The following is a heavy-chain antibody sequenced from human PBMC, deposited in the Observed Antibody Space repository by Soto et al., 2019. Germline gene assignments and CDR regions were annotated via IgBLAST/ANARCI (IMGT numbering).Heavy chain of an antibody. CDR1: GFTFSSYA. Sequence: GGSLRLSCAASGFTFSSYAMSWVRQAPGKGLEWVSAISGSGGSTYYADSVKGRFTISRDNSKNTLYLQMNSLRAEDTAVYYCAKDYDFWSGPEMDVWGKGTTVTVSS. V-gene: IGHV3-23*01. D-gene: IGHD3-3*01. CDR2: ISGSGGST. J-gene: IGHJ6*04. CDR3: AKDYDFWSGPEMDV.